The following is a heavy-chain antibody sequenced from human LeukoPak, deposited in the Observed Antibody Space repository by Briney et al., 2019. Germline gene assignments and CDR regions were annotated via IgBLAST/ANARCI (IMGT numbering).Heavy chain of an antibody. CDR1: GFTFSAYW. D-gene: IGHD3-16*01. Sequence: GGSLRLSCAASGFTFSAYWMHWVRQASGKGLVWVSRIESDGSSTNYADSVKGRFTISRDNAKNTLYLQMNSLKAEDTAMYYCGRMDGGNYWGQGTLVTVSS. V-gene: IGHV3-74*01. J-gene: IGHJ4*02. CDR2: IESDGSST. CDR3: GRMDGGNY.